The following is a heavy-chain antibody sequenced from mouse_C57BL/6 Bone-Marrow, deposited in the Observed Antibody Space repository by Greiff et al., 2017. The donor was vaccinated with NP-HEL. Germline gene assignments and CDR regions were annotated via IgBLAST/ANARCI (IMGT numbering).Heavy chain of an antibody. CDR2: IDPSDSYT. CDR1: GYTFTSYW. CDR3: ARSDYGSSYFFDY. Sequence: QVQLQQPGAELVMPGASVKLSCKASGYTFTSYWMHWVKQRPGQGLEWIGEIDPSDSYTNYNQKFKGKSTLTVDTSSSTAYMQLSSLTSEDSAVYYCARSDYGSSYFFDYWGQGTTLTVSS. D-gene: IGHD1-1*01. V-gene: IGHV1-69*01. J-gene: IGHJ2*01.